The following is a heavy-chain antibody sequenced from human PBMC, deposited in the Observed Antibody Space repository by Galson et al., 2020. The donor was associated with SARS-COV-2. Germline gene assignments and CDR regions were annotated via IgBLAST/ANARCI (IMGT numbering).Heavy chain of an antibody. V-gene: IGHV3-21*01. CDR1: GFTFSSYS. CDR3: ARYPYYYYYYGMDV. CDR2: ISSSSSYI. J-gene: IGHJ6*02. Sequence: NSGGSLRLSCAASGFTFSSYSMNWVRQAPGKGLEWVSSISSSSSYIYYADSVKGRFTISRDNAKNSLYLQMNSLRAEDTAVYYCARYPYYYYYYGMDVWGQGTTVTVSS.